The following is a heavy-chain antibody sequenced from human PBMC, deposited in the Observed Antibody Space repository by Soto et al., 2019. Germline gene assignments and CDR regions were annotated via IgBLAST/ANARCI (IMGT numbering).Heavy chain of an antibody. CDR2: INPGGGST. V-gene: IGHV1-46*03. CDR3: ARGLITLGGGTRGFGY. CDR1: GYTFTNYY. J-gene: IGHJ4*02. D-gene: IGHD3-16*01. Sequence: QVQLVQSGAEVKKPGASVKDSCKASGYTFTNYYIHWVRQAPGQGLEWMGIINPGGGSTTYAQKFRDRVTMTRDTSTSTVYMELSSLRSEDTAVYYCARGLITLGGGTRGFGYWGPGTLLTVSS.